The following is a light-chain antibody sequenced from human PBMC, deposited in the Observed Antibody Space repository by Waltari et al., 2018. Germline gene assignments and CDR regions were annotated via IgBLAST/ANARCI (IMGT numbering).Light chain of an antibody. Sequence: SFVLTQPPSVSVAPGKPARISSGGNNIGNKSLHWSAQKLGQAPVLVIYYDTDRPSGIPERFSGSNCGNTATLTISRVEAGDEADYYCQVWDHSSDHRGVFGGGTNLTVL. J-gene: IGLJ3*02. CDR2: YDT. V-gene: IGLV3-21*04. CDR1: NIGNKS. CDR3: QVWDHSSDHRGV.